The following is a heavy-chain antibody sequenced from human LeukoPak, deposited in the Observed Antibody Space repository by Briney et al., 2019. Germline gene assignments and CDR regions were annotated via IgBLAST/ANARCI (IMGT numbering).Heavy chain of an antibody. J-gene: IGHJ4*02. CDR3: ARANSYGRYGDLYYFDY. D-gene: IGHD5-18*01. Sequence: GGSLRLSCAASGFTFSSYGMHWVRQAPGKGLVWGAVIWYDGSNKYYADSVKGRFTISRDNSKNTLYLQMNSLRAEDTAVYYCARANSYGRYGDLYYFDYWGQGTLVTVSS. CDR2: IWYDGSNK. V-gene: IGHV3-33*01. CDR1: GFTFSSYG.